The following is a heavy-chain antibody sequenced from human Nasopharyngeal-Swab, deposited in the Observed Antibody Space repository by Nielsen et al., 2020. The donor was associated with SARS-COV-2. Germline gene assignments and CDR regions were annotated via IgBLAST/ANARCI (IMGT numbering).Heavy chain of an antibody. CDR1: GFTFDDYA. Sequence: GESLKISCTASGFTFDDYAMSWVRQAPGKGLEWVGFIRSKAYGGTTEYAASVKGRFTISRDDSKSIAYLQMSSLKTEDTAVYYCTRETRIAVAGTLLYYYYYYMDVWGKGTTVTVSS. CDR2: IRSKAYGGTT. D-gene: IGHD6-19*01. J-gene: IGHJ6*03. V-gene: IGHV3-49*04. CDR3: TRETRIAVAGTLLYYYYYYMDV.